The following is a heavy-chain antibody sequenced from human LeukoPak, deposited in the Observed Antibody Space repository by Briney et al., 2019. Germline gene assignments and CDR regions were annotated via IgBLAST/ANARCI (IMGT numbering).Heavy chain of an antibody. CDR1: GFTFSNSG. CDR2: ISYDGNNK. J-gene: IGHJ4*02. D-gene: IGHD7-27*01. CDR3: AKGWGHFDY. Sequence: GGSLRLSCAASGFTFSNSGMHWVRQVPGKGLEWVAVISYDGNNKNYADSVKGRFTISRDNSKRTLYLQMNSLRADDTAVYYCAKGWGHFDYWGQGTLVTVSS. V-gene: IGHV3-30*18.